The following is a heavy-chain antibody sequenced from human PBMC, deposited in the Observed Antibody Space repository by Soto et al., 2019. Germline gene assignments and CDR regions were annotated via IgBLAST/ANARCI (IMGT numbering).Heavy chain of an antibody. J-gene: IGHJ6*03. D-gene: IGHD6-19*01. CDR1: GFTFTSSA. CDR3: ARGDIAVAGTMHYYYYYYMDV. CDR2: IVVDSGNT. Sequence: GASVKVSCKASGFTFTSSAVQWVRQARGQRLEWIGWIVVDSGNTNYAQKFQGRVTMTRNMSISTAYMELSSLRSEDTAVYYCARGDIAVAGTMHYYYYYYMDVWGKGTTVTVSS. V-gene: IGHV1-58*01.